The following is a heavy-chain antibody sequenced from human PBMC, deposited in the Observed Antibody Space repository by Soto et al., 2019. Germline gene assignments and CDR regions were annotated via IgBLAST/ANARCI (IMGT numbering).Heavy chain of an antibody. J-gene: IGHJ4*02. V-gene: IGHV1-69*13. CDR3: ARGSCSSTSCYKEYYFDL. Sequence: ASAEVSCKDSGGTLSGYAIIWVRQAHGQGLEWMAEIIPMFGTSNYAQKFQGRVTITADESTSTAYMELSSLRSEDTAVYYCARGSCSSTSCYKEYYFDLWGQGTLVTVSS. CDR1: GGTLSGYA. D-gene: IGHD2-2*02. CDR2: IIPMFGTS.